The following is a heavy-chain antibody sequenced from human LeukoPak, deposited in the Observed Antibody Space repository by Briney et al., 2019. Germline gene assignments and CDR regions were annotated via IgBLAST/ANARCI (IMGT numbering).Heavy chain of an antibody. V-gene: IGHV3-73*01. J-gene: IGHJ3*02. Sequence: GGSLKLSCAASGFTSSRFAMHWVRQAPGKGLEWVGRIRSKANGYTTAYGETVKGRFTITRDDSKRSAFVQMSSLKSEDTAVYYCVRLGGGDAFDIWGPGTRVTVSS. CDR1: GFTSSRFA. CDR2: IRSKANGYTT. D-gene: IGHD2-15*01. CDR3: VRLGGGDAFDI.